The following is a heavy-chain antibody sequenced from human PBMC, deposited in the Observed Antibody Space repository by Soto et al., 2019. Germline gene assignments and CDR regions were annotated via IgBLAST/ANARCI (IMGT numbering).Heavy chain of an antibody. Sequence: TGGTLRLSCAASGFTFSRYAMSWVRQAPGKGLEWVSAISGSGGSTYYADSVKGRFTISRDNSKNTLYLQMNSLRAEDTAVYYCAKDRRDFVVVVAATRFSGYYYMDVRGKGTTVTVSS. V-gene: IGHV3-23*01. J-gene: IGHJ6*03. CDR1: GFTFSRYA. CDR2: ISGSGGST. D-gene: IGHD2-15*01. CDR3: AKDRRDFVVVVAATRFSGYYYMDV.